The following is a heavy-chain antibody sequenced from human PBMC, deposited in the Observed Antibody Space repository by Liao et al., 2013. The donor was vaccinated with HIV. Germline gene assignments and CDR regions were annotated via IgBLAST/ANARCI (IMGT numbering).Heavy chain of an antibody. CDR3: ASSPGYWYFDL. CDR1: GGSISNYY. CDR2: INHSGRT. V-gene: IGHV4-34*09. J-gene: IGHJ2*01. Sequence: QVQLQESGPGLVKPSQTLSLTCTVSGGSISNYYWSWVRRPAGKGLEWMGEINHSGRTNYNPSLKSRVTISVDTSKNQLSLKVRSVTAADTAVYYCASSPGYWYFDLWGRGTLVTVSS.